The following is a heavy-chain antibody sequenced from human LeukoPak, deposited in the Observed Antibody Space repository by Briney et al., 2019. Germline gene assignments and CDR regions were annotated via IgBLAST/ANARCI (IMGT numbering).Heavy chain of an antibody. CDR2: ISSNGGST. J-gene: IGHJ4*02. V-gene: IGHV3-64*01. Sequence: GGSLRLPCAASGFTFSSYAMHWVRQAPGEGLEYVSAISSNGGSTYYANSVKGRFTISRDNSKNTLYLQMGSLRAEDMAVYYCARDGTTSRDWIFDYWGQGTLVTVSS. CDR3: ARDGTTSRDWIFDY. D-gene: IGHD2-21*02. CDR1: GFTFSSYA.